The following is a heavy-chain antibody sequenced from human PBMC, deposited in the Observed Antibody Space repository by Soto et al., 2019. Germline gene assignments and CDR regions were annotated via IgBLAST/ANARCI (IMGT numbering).Heavy chain of an antibody. V-gene: IGHV4-34*01. CDR2: INHSGST. Sequence: TSETLSLTCAVYGGSFSGYYWSWIRQPPGEGLEWIGEINHSGSTNYNPSLKSRVTISVDTSKNQFSLKLSSVTAADTAVYYCARGENRLHSYFDYWGQGTLVTVSS. CDR1: GGSFSGYY. CDR3: ARGENRLHSYFDY. J-gene: IGHJ4*02.